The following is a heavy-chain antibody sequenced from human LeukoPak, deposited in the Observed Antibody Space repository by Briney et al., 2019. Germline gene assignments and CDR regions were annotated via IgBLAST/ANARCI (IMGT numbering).Heavy chain of an antibody. D-gene: IGHD1-7*01. CDR2: IYGGGST. CDR1: GFTISSNY. CDR3: ASGITGTTDY. V-gene: IGHV3-66*02. Sequence: GGSLRLSCAASGFTISSNYMSGVRQAPGEGLERVSVIYGGGSTYYTDSVKGRFTISRDNSKNTLYLQMNSLRAEDTAVYYCASGITGTTDYWGQGTLVTVSS. J-gene: IGHJ4*02.